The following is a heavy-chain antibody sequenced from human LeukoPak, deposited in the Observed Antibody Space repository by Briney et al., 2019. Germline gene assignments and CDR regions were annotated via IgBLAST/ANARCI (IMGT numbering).Heavy chain of an antibody. V-gene: IGHV3-23*01. CDR3: AKVGSGWYYFDY. D-gene: IGHD6-19*01. Sequence: GSLTLSCAASGFTFSSYAMSWVRQAPGKGLEWVSGISGSGGSTYYADSVKGRFTISRDNSKNTLYLQMNSLRAEDTAVYYCAKVGSGWYYFDYWGQGTLVTVSS. J-gene: IGHJ4*02. CDR2: ISGSGGST. CDR1: GFTFSSYA.